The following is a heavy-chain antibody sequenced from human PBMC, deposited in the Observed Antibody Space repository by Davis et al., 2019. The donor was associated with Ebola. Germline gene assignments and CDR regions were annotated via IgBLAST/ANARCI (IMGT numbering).Heavy chain of an antibody. J-gene: IGHJ4*02. V-gene: IGHV2-26*01. Sequence: SGPTLVKPTETLTLTCTVSGFSLSHGRMGVSWIRQPPGKALEWLAHIFSTDEKSYSTSLRSRLTISKDTSKSQVVLSMTNMYPVDTATYYCARIGYCSSTSCYGGGLDYWGQGTLVTVSS. CDR3: ARIGYCSSTSCYGGGLDY. CDR2: IFSTDEK. CDR1: GFSLSHGRMG. D-gene: IGHD2-2*01.